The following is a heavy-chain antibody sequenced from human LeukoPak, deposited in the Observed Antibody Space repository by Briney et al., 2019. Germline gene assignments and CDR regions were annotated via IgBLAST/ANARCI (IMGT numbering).Heavy chain of an antibody. V-gene: IGHV3-69-1*01. Sequence: GGSLRLSCAASGFTFSDYYMNWIRQAPGKGLEWVSYISSSNTMYYADSVKGRFTISRHNAKNSLYLQMNGLRVEDTAVYYCATSQSSVAGIVGDWGQGTLVTVS. CDR3: ATSQSSVAGIVGD. D-gene: IGHD6-19*01. CDR1: GFTFSDYY. CDR2: ISSSNTM. J-gene: IGHJ4*02.